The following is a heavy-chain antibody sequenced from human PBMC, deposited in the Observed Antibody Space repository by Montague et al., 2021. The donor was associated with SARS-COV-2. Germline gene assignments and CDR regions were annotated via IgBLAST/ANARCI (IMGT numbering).Heavy chain of an antibody. CDR1: GGSVSSTSYY. V-gene: IGHV4-39*01. CDR3: ARRESGWLDAFDI. D-gene: IGHD6-19*01. CDR2: INYSGTT. J-gene: IGHJ3*02. Sequence: SETLSLTCTVSGGSVSSTSYYWDWIRPPPGKGLEWKGSINYSGTTNSTPSLRSTVTISVDTSQNQFSLKLRSVAVADTAIYYCARRESGWLDAFDIWGQGTMVTVSS.